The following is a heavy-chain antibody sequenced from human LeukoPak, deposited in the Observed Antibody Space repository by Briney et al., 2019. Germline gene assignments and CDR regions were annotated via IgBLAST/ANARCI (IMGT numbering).Heavy chain of an antibody. CDR2: MNPNSGNT. D-gene: IGHD1-1*01. CDR3: ARRGNWNDPYGIGY. J-gene: IGHJ4*02. V-gene: IGHV1-8*01. CDR1: GYTSTSYD. Sequence: ASVKVSFKASGYTSTSYDINWVRQATGQGLEWMGWMNPNSGNTGYAQKFQGRVTMTRNTSISTAYMELSSLRSEDTAVYYCARRGNWNDPYGIGYWGQGTLVTVSS.